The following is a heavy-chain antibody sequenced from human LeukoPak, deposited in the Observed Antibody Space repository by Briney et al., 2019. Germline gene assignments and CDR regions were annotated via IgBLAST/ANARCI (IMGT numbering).Heavy chain of an antibody. CDR1: GFTVRNFD. CDR2: ISTSTSTI. Sequence: GGSLRLPCAGSGFTVRNFDVNWVRQAPGKGLEWVSYISTSTSTIYYADSVKGRFTISRDNAKNSLYLQMNSLRAEDTAVYYCVANTVTTAQLQATWGQGTLVTVSS. CDR3: VANTVTTAQLQAT. V-gene: IGHV3-48*01. D-gene: IGHD4-17*01. J-gene: IGHJ5*02.